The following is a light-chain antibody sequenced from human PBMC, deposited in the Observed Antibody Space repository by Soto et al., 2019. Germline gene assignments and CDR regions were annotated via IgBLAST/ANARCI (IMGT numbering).Light chain of an antibody. CDR1: QSISGS. Sequence: DIQMTQSPSTLSASVGDRVTITCRASQSISGSLAWYQQKPGKAPKILIYEASNLKSGVPSRFSGSGSGTESTLTISSLQPDDSASYYCQQYNGYWTFGQGTRVDSK. CDR2: EAS. J-gene: IGKJ1*01. V-gene: IGKV1-5*03. CDR3: QQYNGYWT.